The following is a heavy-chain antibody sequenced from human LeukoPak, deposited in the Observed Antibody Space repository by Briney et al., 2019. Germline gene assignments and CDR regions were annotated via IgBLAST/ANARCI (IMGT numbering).Heavy chain of an antibody. CDR2: INPKSGAT. Sequence: ASVRVSCKSSGYTFNAYYMHWVRQAPGQGLEWMGWINPKSGATNYAQKFQGRVTMTRDTSINTDYMELSSLISDDTAVYYCARPGRPQQHDDGDYNWFDTWGQGTLVTVSS. D-gene: IGHD4-17*01. CDR1: GYTFNAYY. V-gene: IGHV1-2*02. J-gene: IGHJ5*02. CDR3: ARPGRPQQHDDGDYNWFDT.